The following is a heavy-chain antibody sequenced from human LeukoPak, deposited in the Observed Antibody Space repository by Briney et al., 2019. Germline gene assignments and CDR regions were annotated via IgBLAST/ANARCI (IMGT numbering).Heavy chain of an antibody. Sequence: PSETLSLTCTVSGGSISSSRYYWGWIRQPPGKGLEWIGSIDYSGSTYNNPSLKSRFTISVDTSKNQFSLKLSSVTAADTAVYYCARHSEKQQLVPWALDPWGQGTLVTVAS. J-gene: IGHJ5*02. CDR3: ARHSEKQQLVPWALDP. D-gene: IGHD6-13*01. CDR2: IDYSGST. V-gene: IGHV4-39*01. CDR1: GGSISSSRYY.